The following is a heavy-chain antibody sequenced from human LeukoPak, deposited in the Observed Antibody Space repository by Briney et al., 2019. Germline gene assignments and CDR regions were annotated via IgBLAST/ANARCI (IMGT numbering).Heavy chain of an antibody. CDR2: IYYSGST. CDR1: GGSISSYY. J-gene: IGHJ5*02. D-gene: IGHD6-25*01. Sequence: KPSETLSLTCTVSGGSISSYYWSWIRQPPGKGLEWIGYIYYSGSTNYNPSLKSRVTISVDTSKNQFSLKLSSVTAADTAVYYCGREARRRNWFDPWGQGTLVTVSS. CDR3: GREARRRNWFDP. V-gene: IGHV4-59*01.